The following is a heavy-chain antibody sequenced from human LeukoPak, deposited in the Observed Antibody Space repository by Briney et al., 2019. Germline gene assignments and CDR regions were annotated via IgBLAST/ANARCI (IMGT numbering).Heavy chain of an antibody. V-gene: IGHV4-31*03. Sequence: TLSLTCTVSGGSISSSSYYWGWIRQHPGKGLEWIGYIYYSGSTYYNPSLKSRVTISVDTSKNQFSLKLSSVTAADTAVYYCARVEDIVVVPAAMAYSYFDYWGQGTLVTVSS. CDR3: ARVEDIVVVPAAMAYSYFDY. D-gene: IGHD2-2*01. J-gene: IGHJ4*02. CDR1: GGSISSSSYY. CDR2: IYYSGST.